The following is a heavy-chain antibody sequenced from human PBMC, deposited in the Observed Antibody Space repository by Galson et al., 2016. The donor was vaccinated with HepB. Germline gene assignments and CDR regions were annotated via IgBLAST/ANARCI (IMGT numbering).Heavy chain of an antibody. CDR3: AIFDLGYCSGGSCSH. J-gene: IGHJ4*02. D-gene: IGHD2-15*01. Sequence: SETLSLTCAVSGGPISSYNWWTWVRQPPGQGLEWIGEIFHSGSTNYNPSLQSRVTISLDKSKDQFSLKLNSVTAADTAVYYCAIFDLGYCSGGSCSHWGQGILVTVSS. CDR1: GGPISSYNW. V-gene: IGHV4-4*02. CDR2: IFHSGST.